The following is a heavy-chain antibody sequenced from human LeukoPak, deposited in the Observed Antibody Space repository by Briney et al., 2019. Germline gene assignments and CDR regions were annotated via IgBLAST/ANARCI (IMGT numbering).Heavy chain of an antibody. CDR2: TYYRSKWYN. CDR1: GDSVSSNRAA. D-gene: IGHD6-19*01. Sequence: SQTLSLTCAISGDSVSSNRAACNWIRQSPSRGLEWLGRTYYRSKWYNDYAVSVKSRITINPDTSKNQFSLKLSSVTAADTAVYYCARFGSGWWYNDYWGQGTLVTVSS. V-gene: IGHV6-1*01. J-gene: IGHJ4*02. CDR3: ARFGSGWWYNDY.